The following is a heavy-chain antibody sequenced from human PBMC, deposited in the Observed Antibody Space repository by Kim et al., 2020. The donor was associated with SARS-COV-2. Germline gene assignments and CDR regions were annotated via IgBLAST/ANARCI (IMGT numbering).Heavy chain of an antibody. CDR3: ARDRVGSSSPFDY. CDR2: IIPIFGTA. J-gene: IGHJ4*02. Sequence: ASVKVSCKASGGTFISYAISWVRQAPGQGLEWMGGIIPIFGTANYAQKFQGRVTITADESTSTAYMELSSLRSEDTAVYYCARDRVGSSSPFDYWGQGTLVTVSS. V-gene: IGHV1-69*13. CDR1: GGTFISYA. D-gene: IGHD6-6*01.